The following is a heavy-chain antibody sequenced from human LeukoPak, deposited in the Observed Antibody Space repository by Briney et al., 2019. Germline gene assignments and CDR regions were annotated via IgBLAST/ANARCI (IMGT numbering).Heavy chain of an antibody. J-gene: IGHJ6*03. CDR1: GFTFGDYA. V-gene: IGHV3-49*04. CDR3: TTVAPGRYCSGGSCYGGYYMDV. D-gene: IGHD2-15*01. CDR2: IRSKIYGGTP. Sequence: SGGSLRLSCTASGFTFGDYAMTWVRQAPGKGLEWVGFIRSKIYGGTPEYAASVKGRFTISRDDSKGIAYLQMNSLKTEDTAVYYCTTVAPGRYCSGGSCYGGYYMDVWGKGTTVTISS.